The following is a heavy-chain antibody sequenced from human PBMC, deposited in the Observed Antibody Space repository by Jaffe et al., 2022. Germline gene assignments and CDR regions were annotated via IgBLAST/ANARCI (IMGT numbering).Heavy chain of an antibody. CDR3: ARGTPGGPVVRNYMDV. V-gene: IGHV4-38-2*02. CDR2: MYYSGTA. CDR1: GYSISSGYY. J-gene: IGHJ6*03. Sequence: QVQLQESGPGLVKPSETLSLTCSVSGYSISSGYYWGWIRQPPGKGLEWIGSMYYSGTAHYNPSLESRVTISLDTSKNQFSLRLSSVTAADTAVYYCARGTPGGPVVRNYMDVWGNGTTVTVSS. D-gene: IGHD2-21*01.